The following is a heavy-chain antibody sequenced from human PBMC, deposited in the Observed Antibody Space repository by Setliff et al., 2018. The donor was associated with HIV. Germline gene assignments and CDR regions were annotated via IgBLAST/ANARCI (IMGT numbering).Heavy chain of an antibody. V-gene: IGHV3-21*01. CDR2: ISTSSKYI. Sequence: GGSLRLSCAASGFTFSSYTMNWVRQAPGKGLEWVSCISTSSKYIYYADSVKGRFTISRDNAKKSLYLQMNNLRVEDTALYYCARVPEAGTADFDYYYYGMDVWGQGTTVTVSS. J-gene: IGHJ6*02. D-gene: IGHD6-19*01. CDR1: GFTFSSYT. CDR3: ARVPEAGTADFDYYYYGMDV.